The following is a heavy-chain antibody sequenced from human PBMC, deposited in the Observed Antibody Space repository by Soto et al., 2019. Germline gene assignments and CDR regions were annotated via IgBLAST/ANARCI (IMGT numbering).Heavy chain of an antibody. Sequence: SETLSLTCAVYGGSFSGYYWSWIRQPPGKGLEWIGEINHSGSTNYNPSLKSRVTISVDTSKNQFSLKLSSVTAADTAVYYCASPRSGYAFDIWGQGTMVTVSS. V-gene: IGHV4-34*01. CDR3: ASPRSGYAFDI. J-gene: IGHJ3*02. CDR1: GGSFSGYY. CDR2: INHSGST. D-gene: IGHD3-10*01.